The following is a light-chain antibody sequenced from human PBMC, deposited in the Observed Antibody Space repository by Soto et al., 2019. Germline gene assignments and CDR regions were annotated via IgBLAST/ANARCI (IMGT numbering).Light chain of an antibody. Sequence: EIVLTQSPGTRSLSPGERATLSCRASQSVNNNYLAWYQQKPGQAPRLLIYGASSRATGIPDRFSGSGSGTDCTLTISRLEPEDFAVYYCQQYGSSQYTFGQGTKLEIK. CDR2: GAS. V-gene: IGKV3-20*01. CDR3: QQYGSSQYT. J-gene: IGKJ2*01. CDR1: QSVNNNY.